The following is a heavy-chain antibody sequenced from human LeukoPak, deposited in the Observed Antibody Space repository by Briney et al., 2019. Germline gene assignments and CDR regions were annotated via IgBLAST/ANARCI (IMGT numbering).Heavy chain of an antibody. V-gene: IGHV4-34*01. J-gene: IGHJ4*02. Sequence: GSLRLSCAASGFTFSSYSMNWVRQAPGKGLEWIGEINHSGSTNYNPSLKSRVTISVDTSKNQFSLKLSSVTAADTAVYYCARGRRNYGSGSYYYYFDYWGQGTLVTVSS. CDR2: INHSGST. D-gene: IGHD3-10*01. CDR3: ARGRRNYGSGSYYYYFDY. CDR1: GFTFSSYS.